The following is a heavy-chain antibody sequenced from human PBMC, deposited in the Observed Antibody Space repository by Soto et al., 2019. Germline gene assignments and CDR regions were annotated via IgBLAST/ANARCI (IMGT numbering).Heavy chain of an antibody. Sequence: PGGSLRLSFAAPRFSLSNYSLNLVRPAPGKGLEWVSAIDSDGKTYYADSVKGRFTISRDNSKNTLFLQMNSLRADDTAVYYCAKTIRGTPWDYFDSWGQGTLVTVSS. D-gene: IGHD1-20*01. CDR2: IDSDGKT. J-gene: IGHJ4*02. V-gene: IGHV3-23*01. CDR1: RFSLSNYS. CDR3: AKTIRGTPWDYFDS.